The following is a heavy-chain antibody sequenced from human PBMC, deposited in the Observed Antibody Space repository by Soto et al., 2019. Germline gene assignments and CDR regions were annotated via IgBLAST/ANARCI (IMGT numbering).Heavy chain of an antibody. CDR1: GFTFSSCS. V-gene: IGHV3-48*01. CDR3: ALANGYGAIAFGY. Sequence: PGGSLRLSCAASGFTFSSCSMNWVRQAPGKGLEWVSYISSSSSTIYYADSVKGRFTISRDNAKNSLYLQMNSLRAEDTAVYYCALANGYGAIAFGYWGQGTLVTVSS. J-gene: IGHJ4*02. D-gene: IGHD4-17*01. CDR2: ISSSSSTI.